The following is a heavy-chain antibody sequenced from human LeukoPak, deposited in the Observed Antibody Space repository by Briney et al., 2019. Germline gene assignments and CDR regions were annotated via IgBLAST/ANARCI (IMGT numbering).Heavy chain of an antibody. D-gene: IGHD3-10*01. CDR2: ISGSGGST. Sequence: GGTLRLSCAASGFTFSSYGMSWVRQAPGKGLEWVSAISGSGGSTYYADSVKGRFTISRDNSKNTLYLQMNSLRAEDTAVYYCAKGGVRAPLDYWGQGTLVTVSS. CDR3: AKGGVRAPLDY. V-gene: IGHV3-23*01. CDR1: GFTFSSYG. J-gene: IGHJ4*02.